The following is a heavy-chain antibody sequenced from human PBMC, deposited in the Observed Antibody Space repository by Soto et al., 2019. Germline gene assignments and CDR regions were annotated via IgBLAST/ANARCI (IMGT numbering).Heavy chain of an antibody. V-gene: IGHV3-30*18. Sequence: GGSLRLSCAASGFTFPAYAMNWVRQAPGKGLEWVAVISYDGSNKYYADSVKGRFTISRDNSKNTLYLQMNSLRAEDTAVYYCAKDAASRLHRGYFRWGQGTLVTVSS. CDR1: GFTFPAYA. CDR3: AKDAASRLHRGYFR. D-gene: IGHD3-9*01. J-gene: IGHJ4*02. CDR2: ISYDGSNK.